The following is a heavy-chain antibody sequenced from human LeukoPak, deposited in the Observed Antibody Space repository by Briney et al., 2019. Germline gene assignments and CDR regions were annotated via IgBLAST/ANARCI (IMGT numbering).Heavy chain of an antibody. Sequence: ASVKVSCKASGGTFSSYAISWVRQAPGQGLEWMGWISAYNGNTNYAQKLQGRVTMTTDTSTSTAYMELRSLRSDDTAVYYCARDSASDAFDIWGQGTMVTVSS. CDR2: ISAYNGNT. CDR3: ARDSASDAFDI. J-gene: IGHJ3*02. V-gene: IGHV1-18*01. CDR1: GGTFSSYA.